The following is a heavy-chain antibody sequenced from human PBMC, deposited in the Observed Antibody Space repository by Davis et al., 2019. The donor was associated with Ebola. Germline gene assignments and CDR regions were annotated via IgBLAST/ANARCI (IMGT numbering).Heavy chain of an antibody. Sequence: GESLKISCAASGFTFSAPAMHWVRPLPREGPAWDADMSYAGRNQYYADSVKGRFTITRDNSKNTLYLQMNRLRAEDTAVYYCARDGGSWPAGGWFDPWGQGTLVSVSS. CDR3: ARDGGSWPAGGWFDP. CDR2: MSYAGRNQ. CDR1: GFTFSAPA. J-gene: IGHJ5*02. D-gene: IGHD6-13*01. V-gene: IGHV3-30-3*01.